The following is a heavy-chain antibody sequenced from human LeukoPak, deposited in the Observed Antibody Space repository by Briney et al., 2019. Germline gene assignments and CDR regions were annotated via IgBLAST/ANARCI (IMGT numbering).Heavy chain of an antibody. CDR2: ISSSSSTI. Sequence: GGSLRLSCAASGFTFSSYSMNWVRQAPGKGLEWVSYISSSSSTIYYADSVKGRFTISRDNAKNSLYLQMNSLRAEDTAVYYCARTSRNYYGSGSYRRHFAYWGQGTLVTVSS. J-gene: IGHJ4*02. CDR3: ARTSRNYYGSGSYRRHFAY. CDR1: GFTFSSYS. V-gene: IGHV3-48*01. D-gene: IGHD3-10*01.